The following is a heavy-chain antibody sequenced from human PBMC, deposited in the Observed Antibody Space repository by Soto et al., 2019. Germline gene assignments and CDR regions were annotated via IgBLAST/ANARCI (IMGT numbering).Heavy chain of an antibody. D-gene: IGHD5-12*01. CDR3: ARDSGYEVAYYYYGMDV. J-gene: IGHJ6*02. CDR2: IIPIFGTA. CDR1: GGNFSSYA. V-gene: IGHV1-69*01. Sequence: QVQLVQSGAEVKKPGSSVKVSCKASGGNFSSYAISWVRQAPGQGLEWMGGIIPIFGTANYAQKFQGRVTITADESTSTAYMELSSLRSEDTAVYYCARDSGYEVAYYYYGMDVWGQGTTVTVSS.